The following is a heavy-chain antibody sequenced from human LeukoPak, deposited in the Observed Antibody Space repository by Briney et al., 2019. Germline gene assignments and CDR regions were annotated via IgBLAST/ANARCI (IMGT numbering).Heavy chain of an antibody. D-gene: IGHD2-8*01. J-gene: IGHJ6*03. CDR3: ARDRCSNGVGCYYYYMDV. CDR1: AFTFNIYW. Sequence: GGSLRLSCAASAFTFNIYWMSWVRQTPGKGLEWVANINQDGSEKYYVDSVKGRFTISRDNAKNSLYLQMNSLRAEDTAVYYCARDRCSNGVGCYYYYMDVWGKGTTVTISS. CDR2: INQDGSEK. V-gene: IGHV3-7*01.